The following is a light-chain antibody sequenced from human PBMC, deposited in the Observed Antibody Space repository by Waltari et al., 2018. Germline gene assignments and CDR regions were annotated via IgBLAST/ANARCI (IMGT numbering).Light chain of an antibody. CDR2: AAS. V-gene: IGKV3-15*01. CDR3: RKYNDRPRT. Sequence: EIVMTQSPATLSVSPGERVTLSCRSSQSVSYNLAWYQQKPGQAPRLLIFAASTRATGIPARFSGSGSGSAFSLIISSLQSEDFAVYYCRKYNDRPRTFGQGTKVEIK. J-gene: IGKJ1*01. CDR1: QSVSYN.